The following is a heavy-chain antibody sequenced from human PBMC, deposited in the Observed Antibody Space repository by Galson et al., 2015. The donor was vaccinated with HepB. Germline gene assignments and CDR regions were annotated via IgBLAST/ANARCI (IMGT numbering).Heavy chain of an antibody. CDR3: ARGDIVVVPAAMGFDY. V-gene: IGHV1-46*04. Sequence: QSGAEVKKPGESLKIPCTASGYTFTSYYMHWVRQAPGQGHEWMGIINPSGGSTSYAQKLQGRVTMTRDTSTSTVYMELSSLRSEDTAVYYCARGDIVVVPAAMGFDYWGQGTLVTVSS. J-gene: IGHJ4*02. D-gene: IGHD2-2*01. CDR2: INPSGGST. CDR1: GYTFTSYY.